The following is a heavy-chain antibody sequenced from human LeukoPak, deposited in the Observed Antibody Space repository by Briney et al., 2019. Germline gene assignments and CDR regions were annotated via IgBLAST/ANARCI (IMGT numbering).Heavy chain of an antibody. J-gene: IGHJ4*02. V-gene: IGHV3-11*01. CDR3: ARDTDYDNSGTTFDY. CDR2: ISNSGGTI. CDR1: GFTFSYYY. Sequence: PGGSLRLSCAASGFTFSYYYMSWIRQAPGKGLEWVSYISNSGGTIYYADSVKGRFTISRDNAKNSLYLQMNSLRAKDTAVYFCARDTDYDNSGTTFDYWGQGTLVTVSS. D-gene: IGHD3-22*01.